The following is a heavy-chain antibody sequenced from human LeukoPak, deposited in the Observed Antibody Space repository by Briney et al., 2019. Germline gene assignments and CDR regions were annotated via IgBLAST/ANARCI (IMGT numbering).Heavy chain of an antibody. Sequence: GGSLSLSCTASGFTFGDYAMSWFRQAQGTGLERVGFIRSKAYGGTTEYAASVKGRFTISRDDSKSIAYLQMNSLKTEDTAVYYCTRAGATRYFDWLVKDYWGQGTLVTVSS. J-gene: IGHJ4*02. CDR3: TRAGATRYFDWLVKDY. CDR2: IRSKAYGGTT. V-gene: IGHV3-49*03. CDR1: GFTFGDYA. D-gene: IGHD3-9*01.